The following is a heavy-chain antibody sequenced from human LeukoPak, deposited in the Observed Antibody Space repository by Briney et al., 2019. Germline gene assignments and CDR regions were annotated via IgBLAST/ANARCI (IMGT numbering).Heavy chain of an antibody. Sequence: GGSLRLPCAASGFTFSRYAMSWVRQAPGKGLEWVSAISGSGGSTYYADSVKGRFTISRDNSKNTLYLQMNRLRAEDTAVYYCAKDGVSGYDSPQSLSVDYWGQGTLVTVSS. CDR2: ISGSGGST. V-gene: IGHV3-23*01. D-gene: IGHD5-12*01. CDR1: GFTFSRYA. J-gene: IGHJ4*02. CDR3: AKDGVSGYDSPQSLSVDY.